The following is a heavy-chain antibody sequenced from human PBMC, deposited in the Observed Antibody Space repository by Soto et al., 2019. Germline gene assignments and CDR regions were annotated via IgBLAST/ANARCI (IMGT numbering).Heavy chain of an antibody. V-gene: IGHV5-51*01. Sequence: GESLKISCKGSGYNFANYWFGWVRQMPGKGLEWMGMIFPGDSDTKNSPSLQGQITMSVDKSDSSAYLQWRSLKASHTAMYYCAAGYTTGPDAFDIWGQGTMVTVSS. CDR3: AAGYTTGPDAFDI. J-gene: IGHJ3*02. D-gene: IGHD6-13*01. CDR2: IFPGDSDT. CDR1: GYNFANYW.